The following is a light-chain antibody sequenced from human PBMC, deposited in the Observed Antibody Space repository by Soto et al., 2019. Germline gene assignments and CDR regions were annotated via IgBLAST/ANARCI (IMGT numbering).Light chain of an antibody. V-gene: IGLV1-51*01. Sequence: QSVLTQPPSVSAAPGQKVTISCSGSYSNVGYIYVSWYQQVPGAGPKLLIYDNDKRPSGIPDRFSGSKSGTSATLGITGLQTGDEADYYCGAWDNNLSVMVFGGGTSSPS. J-gene: IGLJ3*02. CDR2: DND. CDR3: GAWDNNLSVMV. CDR1: YSNVGYIY.